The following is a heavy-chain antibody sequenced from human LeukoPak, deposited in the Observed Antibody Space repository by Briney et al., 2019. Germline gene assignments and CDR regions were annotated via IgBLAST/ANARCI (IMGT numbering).Heavy chain of an antibody. CDR1: GYTFTGYY. V-gene: IGHV1-2*02. CDR2: INPNSGGT. Sequence: ASVKVSCKASGYTFTGYYMHWVRQAHGQGLEWMGWINPNSGGTNYAQKFQGRVSMTRDTSISTVYMELSRLRSDDTAVYYCAMEARSSSWYFLDYWGQGTLVTVSS. J-gene: IGHJ4*02. CDR3: AMEARSSSWYFLDY. D-gene: IGHD6-13*01.